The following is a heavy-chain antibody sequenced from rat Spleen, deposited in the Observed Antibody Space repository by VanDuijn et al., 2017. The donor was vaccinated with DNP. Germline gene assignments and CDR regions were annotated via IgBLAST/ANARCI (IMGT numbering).Heavy chain of an antibody. CDR3: ARYSLIPRVWDY. Sequence: EVQLVESGGGLAQPGRSLKLSCAASGFTFSDYNMAWLRQAPRKGLEWVATIIYDGTRTYYRDSVQGRFTISRDNAKSTLYLQMDSLRSEDTATYYCARYSLIPRVWDYWGQGVMVTVSS. CDR1: GFTFSDYN. J-gene: IGHJ2*01. CDR2: IIYDGTRT. D-gene: IGHD1-2*01. V-gene: IGHV5S10*01.